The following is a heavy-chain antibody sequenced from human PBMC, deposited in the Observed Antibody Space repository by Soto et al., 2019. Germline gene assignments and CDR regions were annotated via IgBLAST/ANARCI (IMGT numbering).Heavy chain of an antibody. V-gene: IGHV3-23*01. Sequence: EVQLLESGGGLVQPGGCLRLSCAASGFTFSNYAMTWVRQAPGKGLEWVSTISSGGGRTYYADSVKGRFTISRDDSKNTLYLQINSLRAEDTAAYYCAKGEGAVASTGLFDYWGQGTLVTVSS. J-gene: IGHJ4*02. CDR2: ISSGGGRT. CDR1: GFTFSNYA. D-gene: IGHD6-19*01. CDR3: AKGEGAVASTGLFDY.